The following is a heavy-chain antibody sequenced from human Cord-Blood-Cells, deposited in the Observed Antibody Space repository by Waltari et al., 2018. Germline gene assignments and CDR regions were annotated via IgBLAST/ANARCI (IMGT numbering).Heavy chain of an antibody. J-gene: IGHJ3*02. CDR2: ISYDGSNK. CDR3: ARSNTPDAFDI. Sequence: QVQLVESGGGVVQPGRSLRLSCAASGFTFSSYAMHWVRQAPGKGLEWVAVISYDGSNKYYADSVKGRFTIPRDKSKTTLYLHMNSLRAEDTAVYYCARSNTPDAFDIWGQGTMVTVSS. V-gene: IGHV3-30-3*01. CDR1: GFTFSSYA.